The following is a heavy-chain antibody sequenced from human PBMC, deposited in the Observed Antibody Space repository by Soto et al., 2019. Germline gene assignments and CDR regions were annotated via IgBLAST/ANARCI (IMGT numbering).Heavy chain of an antibody. V-gene: IGHV6-1*01. J-gene: IGHJ4*02. CDR3: ARGAVADYSRVCDY. CDR1: GDSVSSNSAS. Sequence: PSQTLSLTCAIPGDSVSSNSASWNWIRQSPSRGLEWQGRTYYRSKWYKDYEVSVKSRITIKLDTSKNQLSLQLNSVTPEDTAVYYCARGAVADYSRVCDYWGQGTLVTV. CDR2: TYYRSKWYK. D-gene: IGHD6-19*01.